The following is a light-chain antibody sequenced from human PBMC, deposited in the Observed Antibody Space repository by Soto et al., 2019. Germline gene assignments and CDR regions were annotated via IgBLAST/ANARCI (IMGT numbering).Light chain of an antibody. Sequence: PGERATLSCRASQSVSGYLAWYQQKPGQAPRLLIYDASNRATGIPARFSGSGSGTDFRLTINSLEPGDVGVYYCHHRSNWPTFGGGTKVVIK. CDR1: QSVSGY. CDR2: DAS. V-gene: IGKV3-11*01. J-gene: IGKJ4*01. CDR3: HHRSNWPT.